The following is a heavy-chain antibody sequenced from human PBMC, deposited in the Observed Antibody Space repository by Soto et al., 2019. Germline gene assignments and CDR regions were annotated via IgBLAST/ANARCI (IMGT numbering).Heavy chain of an antibody. D-gene: IGHD3-3*01. CDR1: GDSVSSNSAA. J-gene: IGHJ6*02. CDR2: TYYRSKWYN. CDR3: ARDDDFWSGYYGRDYYYGMDV. Sequence: SQTLSLTCAISGDSVSSNSAAWNWIRQSPSRGLEWLGRTYYRSKWYNDYAVSVKSRITINPDTSKNQFSLQLNSVTPEDTAVYYCARDDDFWSGYYGRDYYYGMDVWGQGTTVTVSS. V-gene: IGHV6-1*01.